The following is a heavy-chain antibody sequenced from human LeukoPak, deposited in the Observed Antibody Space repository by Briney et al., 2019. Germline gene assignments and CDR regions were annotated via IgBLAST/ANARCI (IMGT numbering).Heavy chain of an antibody. D-gene: IGHD4-17*01. V-gene: IGHV4-30-4*01. CDR3: ARGGRDYRDQKYYFDY. CDR1: GGSISSGDYH. J-gene: IGHJ4*02. Sequence: SETLSLTCTVSGGSISSGDYHWSWIRQSPGKGLEWIGYIFYSGTTSYYPSLKSRVTISLDTSENQFSLKLTSVTAADTAVYYCARGGRDYRDQKYYFDYWGQGTLVTVSS. CDR2: IFYSGTT.